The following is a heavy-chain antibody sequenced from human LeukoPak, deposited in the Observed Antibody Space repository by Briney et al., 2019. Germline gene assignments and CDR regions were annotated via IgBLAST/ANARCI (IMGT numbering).Heavy chain of an antibody. CDR3: ARGHMGLGY. D-gene: IGHD2-21*01. J-gene: IGHJ4*02. Sequence: SETLSLTCTVSVASLSNDYWSWIRQPPGKGLEWIGYIYLSARSNYNPSLKSRVTISVDTSKNQVSLKLSSVTAADTAVYYCARGHMGLGYWGQGTLVTVCS. CDR1: VASLSNDY. CDR2: IYLSARS. V-gene: IGHV4-59*12.